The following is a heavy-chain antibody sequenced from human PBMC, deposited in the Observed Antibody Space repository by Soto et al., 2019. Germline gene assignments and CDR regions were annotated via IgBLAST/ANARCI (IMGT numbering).Heavy chain of an antibody. CDR2: IYYSGST. V-gene: IGHV4-59*01. J-gene: IGHJ6*01. D-gene: IGHD3-3*01. CDR1: GGSISSYY. CDR3: ARDQGYECWSGYYPRYGMDV. Sequence: TSETLSLTCTVSGGSISSYYWSWIRQPPGKGLEWIGYIYYSGSTNYNPSLKSRVTISVDTSKNQFSLKLSSVTAADTAVYYCARDQGYECWSGYYPRYGMDVWGQGTKVTVAP.